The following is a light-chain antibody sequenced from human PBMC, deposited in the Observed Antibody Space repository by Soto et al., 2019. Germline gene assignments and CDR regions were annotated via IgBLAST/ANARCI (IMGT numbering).Light chain of an antibody. Sequence: EIVLTQSPATLSLSPGERATLSCRASQSVSSFLAWYQQKPGQAPRLLIYDASNRATGIPARFRGSGSETDFTLTISSLEPEDFALYYCQQRSSWPWTFGQRTKVEIK. CDR3: QQRSSWPWT. V-gene: IGKV3-11*01. CDR1: QSVSSF. J-gene: IGKJ1*01. CDR2: DAS.